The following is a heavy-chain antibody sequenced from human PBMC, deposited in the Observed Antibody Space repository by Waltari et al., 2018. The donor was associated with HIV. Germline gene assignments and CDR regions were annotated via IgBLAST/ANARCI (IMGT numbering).Heavy chain of an antibody. V-gene: IGHV5-10-1*01. CDR3: ARYSTTTHYYNASGYFRPDY. CDR1: GYTFTTYW. CDR2: IDPTDSYP. J-gene: IGHJ4*02. Sequence: EVQLVQSGTEVKKPGESLRISCKGSGYTFTTYWIFWVRQMPGKGLGGMGKIDPTDSYPDYSPSFQGHVTITAYKSINTAYLQWSSLKASDTAMYYCARYSTTTHYYNASGYFRPDYWGQGTLVTVSS. D-gene: IGHD3-22*01.